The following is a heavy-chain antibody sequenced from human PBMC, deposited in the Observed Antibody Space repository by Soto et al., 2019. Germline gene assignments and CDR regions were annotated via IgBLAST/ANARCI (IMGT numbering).Heavy chain of an antibody. V-gene: IGHV3-23*01. CDR1: EFTFSNYA. D-gene: IGHD3-3*01. CDR2: ISDNGGTT. CDR3: AKVFYDFWSGYYPYYYYGMDV. Sequence: GGSLRLSCAASEFTFSNYAMSWVRQAPGKGLEWVSSISDNGGTTYYADSVKGRFTIARDNSKNTLYLQMNSLRAEDTAVYYCAKVFYDFWSGYYPYYYYGMDVWGQGTTVTVSS. J-gene: IGHJ6*02.